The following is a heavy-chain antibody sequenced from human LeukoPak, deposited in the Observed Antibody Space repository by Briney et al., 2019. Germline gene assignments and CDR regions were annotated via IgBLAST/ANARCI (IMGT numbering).Heavy chain of an antibody. Sequence: SQTLSLTCAISGDSVSSNIATWNWIRQSPSRGLEWLGRTYYRSKWYNDYAVSVQSRVTINPDTSKNQLSLQLNSVTPDGTAVYSCERDRGGKTSMPFAPWGQGTRVTVSS. J-gene: IGHJ5*02. V-gene: IGHV6-1*01. CDR2: TYYRSKWYN. D-gene: IGHD2/OR15-2a*01. CDR1: GDSVSSNIAT. CDR3: ERDRGGKTSMPFAP.